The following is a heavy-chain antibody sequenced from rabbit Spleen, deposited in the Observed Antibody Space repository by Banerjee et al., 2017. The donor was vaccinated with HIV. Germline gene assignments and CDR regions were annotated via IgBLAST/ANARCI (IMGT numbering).Heavy chain of an antibody. CDR1: GFSFSSSYW. CDR3: ARDSGSSFSSYGMDL. CDR2: IYGGDGRST. V-gene: IGHV1S45*01. J-gene: IGHJ6*01. D-gene: IGHD8-1*01. Sequence: QEQLEESGGDLVKPEGSLTLTCTASGFSFSSSYWIYWVLQAPGKGLEWIACIYGGDGRSTAYANWAKGRFTISKTSSTTVPLQMTSLTAADTATYFCARDSGSSFSSYGMDLWGPGTLVTVS.